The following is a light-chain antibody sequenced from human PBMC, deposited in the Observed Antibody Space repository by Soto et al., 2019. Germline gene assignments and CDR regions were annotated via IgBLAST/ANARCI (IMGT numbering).Light chain of an antibody. CDR1: QGIRNY. V-gene: IGKV1-9*01. CDR3: QQVNNYPIT. CDR2: IAS. J-gene: IGKJ5*01. Sequence: DIQWTQSPSFLSASVGDKITIACRASQGIRNYLAWYQQKPGRAPKLLMYIASILQTGVPSRFSGSQSGTEFTLTISSLQPEDFATYYCQQVNNYPITFGQGTRLEIK.